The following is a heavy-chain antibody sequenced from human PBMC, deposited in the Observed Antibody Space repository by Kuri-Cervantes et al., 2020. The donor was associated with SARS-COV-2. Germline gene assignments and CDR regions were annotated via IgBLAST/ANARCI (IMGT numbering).Heavy chain of an antibody. D-gene: IGHD5-24*01. V-gene: IGHV3-53*01. J-gene: IGHJ4*01. CDR3: ARGMAGTPRYFDC. CDR1: GFTVSTNF. Sequence: GESLKISCAASGFTVSTNFMNFFRQSAGKGLELVSSLNPGGATFYADSVKGRFTISTDTSKNMVFLQMNNLRVDDTAVYYCARGMAGTPRYFDCWGRGTLVTVSS. CDR2: LNPGGAT.